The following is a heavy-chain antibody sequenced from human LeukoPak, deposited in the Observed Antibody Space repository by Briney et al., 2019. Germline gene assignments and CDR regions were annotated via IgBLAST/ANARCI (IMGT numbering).Heavy chain of an antibody. CDR1: GYSISSGYY. D-gene: IGHD4-17*01. CDR2: IYHSGST. CDR3: ASTITVTTDY. V-gene: IGHV4-38-2*02. Sequence: PSETVSLTCTVSGYSISSGYYWGWIRQPPGEGLEWIGSIYHSGSTYYNPSLKSRVTMSVDTSKNQFSLKLSSVTAADTAVYYCASTITVTTDYWGQGTLVTVSS. J-gene: IGHJ4*02.